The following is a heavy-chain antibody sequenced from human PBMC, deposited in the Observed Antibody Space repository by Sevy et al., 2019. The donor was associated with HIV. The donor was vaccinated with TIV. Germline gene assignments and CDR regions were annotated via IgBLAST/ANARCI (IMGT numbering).Heavy chain of an antibody. D-gene: IGHD7-27*01. J-gene: IGHJ3*02. CDR3: AHRRLSGQMKNAFDI. Sequence: SSPTLVKPTQTLTLTCTFSGFSLSTSGVGVGWIRQPPGKALEWLTVIYWNDDKRYSPSLKSRLTITKDTSKSQVVLTMTNMDVAEAANYYCAHRRLSGQMKNAFDIWGQGTSVTVSS. CDR2: IYWNDDK. V-gene: IGHV2-5*01. CDR1: GFSLSTSGVG.